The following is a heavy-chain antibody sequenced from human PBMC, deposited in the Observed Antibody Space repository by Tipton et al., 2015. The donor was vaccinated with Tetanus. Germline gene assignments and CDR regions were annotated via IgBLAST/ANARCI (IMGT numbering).Heavy chain of an antibody. V-gene: IGHV4-30-2*01. CDR1: GGLITTGGYS. CDR2: IYQTDST. CDR3: ARDPWLDY. J-gene: IGHJ4*02. Sequence: TLSLTCTVSGGLITTGGYSWGWIRQLPGQGLEWLGYIYQTDSTYYNPSVTSRLTLSLQRSKNQLSLKLTSVTAADTAVYYCARDPWLDYWGQGTLVTVSS.